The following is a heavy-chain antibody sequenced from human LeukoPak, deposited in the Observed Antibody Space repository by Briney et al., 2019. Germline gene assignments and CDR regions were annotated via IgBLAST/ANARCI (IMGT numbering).Heavy chain of an antibody. V-gene: IGHV4-59*01. CDR3: ARDRGSSGWYGEGYFDY. Sequence: SETLSLTCTVSGGSISSYFWSWIRQPPGKGLEWIGHIYYSGRTNYSPSLKSRVTISVDTSKNQFSLILGSVTAADTAVYYCARDRGSSGWYGEGYFDYWGQGILVTVSP. D-gene: IGHD6-19*01. J-gene: IGHJ4*02. CDR1: GGSISSYF. CDR2: IYYSGRT.